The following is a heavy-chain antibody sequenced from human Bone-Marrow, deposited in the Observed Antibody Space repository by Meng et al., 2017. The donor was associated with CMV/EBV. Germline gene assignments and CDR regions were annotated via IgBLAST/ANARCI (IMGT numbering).Heavy chain of an antibody. CDR2: INPSGGTT. Sequence: ASVKVSCKASGYTFTSYCVHWVRQAPGQGLEWMGIINPSGGTTSYAQKFQGRVTMTTDTSPSTVYMELSSLRSDDTAVYYCARDVGLGWCRYGMDVWGQGTTVTVSS. J-gene: IGHJ6*02. D-gene: IGHD2-8*01. CDR3: ARDVGLGWCRYGMDV. V-gene: IGHV1-46*01. CDR1: GYTFTSYC.